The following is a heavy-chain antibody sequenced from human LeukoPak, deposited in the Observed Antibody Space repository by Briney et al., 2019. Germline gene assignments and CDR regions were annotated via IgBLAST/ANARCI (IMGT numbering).Heavy chain of an antibody. CDR1: GGTFSSYA. Sequence: APVQLCCKHSGGTFSSYAISWVRQAPGQRLEWMGGIIPIFGTANYAQKFQGRVTITADESTSTAYMELSSLRSEDTAVYYCAAGQGGVYSGYDTNFDYWGQGTLVTVSS. D-gene: IGHD5-12*01. CDR3: AAGQGGVYSGYDTNFDY. CDR2: IIPIFGTA. J-gene: IGHJ4*02. V-gene: IGHV1-69*13.